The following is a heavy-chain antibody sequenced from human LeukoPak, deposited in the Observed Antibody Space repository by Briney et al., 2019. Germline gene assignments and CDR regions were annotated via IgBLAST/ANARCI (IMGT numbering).Heavy chain of an antibody. CDR3: ARDNGDSSSAEFGY. V-gene: IGHV3-21*01. J-gene: IGHJ4*02. D-gene: IGHD6-13*01. CDR2: ISSSSSYI. Sequence: GGSLRLSCAASGFTFSSYSMNWVRQAPGKGLEWVSSISSSSSYIYYADSVKGRFTISRDNAKNSLYLQMNSLRAEDTAVYYCARDNGDSSSAEFGYWGQGTLVTASS. CDR1: GFTFSSYS.